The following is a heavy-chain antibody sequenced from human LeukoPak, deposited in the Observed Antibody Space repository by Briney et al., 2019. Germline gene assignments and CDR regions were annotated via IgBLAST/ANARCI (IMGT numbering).Heavy chain of an antibody. V-gene: IGHV3-74*01. Sequence: GGSLRLSCAASGFTLRNYWMHWVRQAPGEGMVLVSRINNDGRRTDYAASVKGRFTISRDNAKNTLYLQMNSLRAEDTAVYYCVRLLDRDYWGKGTLVTVSS. CDR1: GFTLRNYW. D-gene: IGHD3-3*01. CDR3: VRLLDRDY. J-gene: IGHJ4*02. CDR2: INNDGRRT.